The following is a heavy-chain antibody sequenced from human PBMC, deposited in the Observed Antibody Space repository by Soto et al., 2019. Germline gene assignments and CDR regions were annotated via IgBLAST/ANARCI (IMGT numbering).Heavy chain of an antibody. CDR1: GFTFSSYA. D-gene: IGHD1-26*01. V-gene: IGHV3-23*01. Sequence: GGSLRLSCAASGFTFSSYAMSWVRQAPGKGLEWVSAISASGDSTYYADSVKGRFTISRDNSKNTVDLQMNSLRAEDTAVYYCAKDRWAYYFDCWGQGILVTVSS. CDR3: AKDRWAYYFDC. J-gene: IGHJ4*02. CDR2: ISASGDST.